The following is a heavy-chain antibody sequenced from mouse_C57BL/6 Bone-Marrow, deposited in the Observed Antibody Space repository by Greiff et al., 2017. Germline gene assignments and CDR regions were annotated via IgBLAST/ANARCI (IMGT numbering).Heavy chain of an antibody. D-gene: IGHD1-1*01. Sequence: VQLQQPGAELVRPGSSVKLSCKASGYTFTSYWMDWVTQRPGQGLEWIGNIYPSDSETHYNQKFKDKATLTVDKSSSTAYMQLSSLTSEDSAVYYCAREITTGYYYAMDYWGQGTSVTVSA. J-gene: IGHJ4*01. CDR3: AREITTGYYYAMDY. CDR2: IYPSDSET. CDR1: GYTFTSYW. V-gene: IGHV1-61*01.